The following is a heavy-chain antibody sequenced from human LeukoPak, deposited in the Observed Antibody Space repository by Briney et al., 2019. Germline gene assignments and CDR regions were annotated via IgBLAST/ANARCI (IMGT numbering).Heavy chain of an antibody. D-gene: IGHD6-13*01. V-gene: IGHV4-34*01. CDR1: GRPFRGYY. CDR2: ISHSGST. Sequence: SDTLSLTCAVYGRPFRGYYWSWLRPPPGKGLEYIGEISHSGSTNYNPSLKSRVTISVDTSKNQFSLKLSSVTAADTAVYYCARGTIAAAAGYNWFDPWGQGTLVTVSS. J-gene: IGHJ5*02. CDR3: ARGTIAAAAGYNWFDP.